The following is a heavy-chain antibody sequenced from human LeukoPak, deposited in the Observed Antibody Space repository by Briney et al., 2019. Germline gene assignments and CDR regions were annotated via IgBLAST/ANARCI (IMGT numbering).Heavy chain of an antibody. J-gene: IGHJ3*02. V-gene: IGHV4-4*02. CDR2: IYHSGST. CDR1: GGSISSSNW. CDR3: ARIVSGKGWSFDI. D-gene: IGHD2-15*01. Sequence: KTSGTLSLTCAVSGGSISSSNWWSWVRPPPGKGLEWIGEIYHSGSTNYNPSLKSRVTISVDKSKNQFSLKRSSVTAADTAVYYCARIVSGKGWSFDIWGQGTMVTVSS.